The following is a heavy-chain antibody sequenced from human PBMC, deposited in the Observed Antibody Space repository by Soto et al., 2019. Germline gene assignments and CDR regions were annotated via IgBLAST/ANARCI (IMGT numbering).Heavy chain of an antibody. D-gene: IGHD2-15*01. J-gene: IGHJ5*02. V-gene: IGHV3-33*01. Sequence: GGSLRLSWAASGGTFGGYGGDGVRRAPGKGREWVGGIWYEGGNKYYADSVKGRFTISRDNSKNTLYLQMNSLRAEDTAVYYCARDSGGYCSGGSCYGTWFDPWGQGTLVTVSS. CDR3: ARDSGGYCSGGSCYGTWFDP. CDR2: IWYEGGNK. CDR1: GGTFGGYG.